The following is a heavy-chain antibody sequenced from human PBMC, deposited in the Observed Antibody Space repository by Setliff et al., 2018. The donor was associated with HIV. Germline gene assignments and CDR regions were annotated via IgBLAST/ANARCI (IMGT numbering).Heavy chain of an antibody. V-gene: IGHV4-34*01. Sequence: SETLSLTCAVYGGSFSGYYWSWIRQPPGKGLEWIGEINDNGRTNYNPSLKSRVTISVDTSKNQFSLKLSSVTAADTAVYYCARVRGRYYYHYAMDVWGQGTTVTVSS. CDR1: GGSFSGYY. D-gene: IGHD3-10*01. CDR2: INDNGRT. CDR3: ARVRGRYYYHYAMDV. J-gene: IGHJ6*02.